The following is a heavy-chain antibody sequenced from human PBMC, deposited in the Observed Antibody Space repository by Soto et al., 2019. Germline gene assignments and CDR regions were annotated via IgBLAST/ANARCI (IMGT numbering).Heavy chain of an antibody. D-gene: IGHD7-27*01. J-gene: IGHJ6*03. CDR1: GDSFNDYY. V-gene: IGHV1-2*04. CDR3: ARETGGATATLDYYYFYMDV. Sequence: QVQLVQSGAEVRKPGASVTVSCRSSGDSFNDYYIHWVRQAPGQGVVWTGWINPNGGVTKYAQKFQGWVSMTRDTPIRTVYMQLSRLRSDDTAVYYCARETGGATATLDYYYFYMDVWGTGTTVTVSS. CDR2: INPNGGVT.